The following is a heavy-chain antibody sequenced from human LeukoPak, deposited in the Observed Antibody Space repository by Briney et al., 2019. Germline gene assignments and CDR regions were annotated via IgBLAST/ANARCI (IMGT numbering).Heavy chain of an antibody. CDR2: IYYSGGNT. D-gene: IGHD2-2*01. V-gene: IGHV3-23*01. CDR3: AKDRGAAVVPRRFDY. J-gene: IGHJ4*02. CDR1: GFSFSNYA. Sequence: GGSLRLSCAASGFSFSNYAMSWVRQAPGKGLEWVSTIYYSGGNTYSADSVKGRFTISRDNSRNMVYLQMNSLRAEYTAVYYCAKDRGAAVVPRRFDYWGQGTLVTVSS.